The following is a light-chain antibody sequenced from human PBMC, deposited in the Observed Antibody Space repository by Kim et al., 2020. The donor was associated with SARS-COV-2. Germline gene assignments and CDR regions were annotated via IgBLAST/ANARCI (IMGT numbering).Light chain of an antibody. CDR3: QQCFNTPHT. J-gene: IGKJ2*01. Sequence: SASVDDIGTIACRASQSVRTYLNWHQQQPGSAPSLLLFAASSFQSGVPSRFSGSESGTEFTLTISSLQPVDFATYYSQQCFNTPHTVGQGTKLDI. CDR2: AAS. V-gene: IGKV1-39*01. CDR1: QSVRTY.